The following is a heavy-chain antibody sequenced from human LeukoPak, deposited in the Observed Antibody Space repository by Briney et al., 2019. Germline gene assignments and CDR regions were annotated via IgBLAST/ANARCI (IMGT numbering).Heavy chain of an antibody. J-gene: IGHJ6*03. CDR1: GGFINSYY. CDR3: ARHNGFDRGYYYYMDV. D-gene: IGHD3-9*01. CDR2: VYTSGIT. V-gene: IGHV4-4*07. Sequence: SETLSLTCTVSGGFINSYYWSWIRQPAGKGLEWIGRVYTSGITNYKPSLKSRITMSVDTSKNQFSLKLTSVTAADTAVYYCARHNGFDRGYYYYMDVWGKGTTVTVSS.